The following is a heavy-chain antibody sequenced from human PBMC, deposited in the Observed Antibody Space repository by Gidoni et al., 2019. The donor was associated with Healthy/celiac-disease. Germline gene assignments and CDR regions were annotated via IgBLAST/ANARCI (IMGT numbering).Heavy chain of an antibody. D-gene: IGHD3-16*02. V-gene: IGHV4-59*01. J-gene: IGHJ3*02. CDR2: IYYSGST. CDR3: ARDQAFYDYVWGSYRTGAFDI. Sequence: QVQLQESGPGLVKPSETLSLTCPVSGGSIRSYYWSWIRQPPGKGLEWIGYIYYSGSTNYNPSLKSRVTISVDTSKNQFSLKLSSVTAADTAVYYCARDQAFYDYVWGSYRTGAFDIWGQGTMVTVSS. CDR1: GGSIRSYY.